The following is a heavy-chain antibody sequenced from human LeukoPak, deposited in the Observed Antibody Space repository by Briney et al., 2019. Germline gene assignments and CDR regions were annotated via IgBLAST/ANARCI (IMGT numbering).Heavy chain of an antibody. CDR1: GGSISSYY. CDR3: AREVPDVVAAVDAFDI. Sequence: SETLSLTCTVSGGSISSYYWSWIRQPPGKGLEWIAYVFYSGSTNYNPSLKSRVTISVDTSKNQFSLQLSSVTAADTAAYYCAREVPDVVAAVDAFDIWGQGTMVTVSS. J-gene: IGHJ3*02. D-gene: IGHD2-15*01. CDR2: VFYSGST. V-gene: IGHV4-59*01.